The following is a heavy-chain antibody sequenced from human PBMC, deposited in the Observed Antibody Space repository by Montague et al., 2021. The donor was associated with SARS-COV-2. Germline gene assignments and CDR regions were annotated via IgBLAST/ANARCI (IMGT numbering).Heavy chain of an antibody. CDR1: GGSISSSSYY. J-gene: IGHJ5*02. CDR3: ARDSSSWYYWFDP. V-gene: IGHV4-39*01. D-gene: IGHD6-13*01. Sequence: ETLSLTCTVSGGSISSSSYYWGWIRQPPGKGLEWIGSLYYTGSTYYNPSLKSRVTISVDTSKNQFSLKLSSVTAADTAVYYCARDSSSWYYWFDPWGQGTLVTVSS. CDR2: LYYTGST.